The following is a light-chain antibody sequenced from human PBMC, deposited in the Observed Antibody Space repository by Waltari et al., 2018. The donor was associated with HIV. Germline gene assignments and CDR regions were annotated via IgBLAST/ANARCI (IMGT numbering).Light chain of an antibody. J-gene: IGLJ2*01. CDR3: CSYGGSTDVV. CDR2: EGS. V-gene: IGLV2-23*01. CDR1: SSDVGSYKL. Sequence: SALTQPASVSGSPGQSITISCTGPSSDVGSYKLVSWYQQHAGKAPKLMIYEGSKRPSGVSNRFSGSKSGNTASLTISGLQAEDEADYYCCSYGGSTDVVFGGGTKLTVL.